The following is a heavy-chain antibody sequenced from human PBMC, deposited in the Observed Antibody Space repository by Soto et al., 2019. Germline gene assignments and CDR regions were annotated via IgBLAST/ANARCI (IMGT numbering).Heavy chain of an antibody. J-gene: IGHJ6*02. D-gene: IGHD1-26*01. Sequence: AAVKDSCKASRYTYTKLYIHGLRQAPGQGLEWMGIINPSGGSTTYPQKFQGRVTMTRDTSTSTVHMELITLRSEDTAVYYCARSQVGRPLDVWGPGTTVTVSS. CDR2: INPSGGST. CDR1: RYTYTKLY. V-gene: IGHV1-46*01. CDR3: ARSQVGRPLDV.